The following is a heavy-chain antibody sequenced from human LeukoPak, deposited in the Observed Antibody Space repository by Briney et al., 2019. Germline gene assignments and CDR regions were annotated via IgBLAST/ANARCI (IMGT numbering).Heavy chain of an antibody. D-gene: IGHD4-17*01. CDR1: GFNFSSYA. V-gene: IGHV3-64*01. CDR2: ISSNGGST. J-gene: IGHJ6*04. Sequence: GGSLRLSCAASGFNFSSYAMHWVRQAPGKGLEYVSAISSNGGSTYYANSVKGRFTISRDNSKNTLYLQMGSLRAEDMAVYYCARVPVTGLVVWGKGTTVTVSS. CDR3: ARVPVTGLVV.